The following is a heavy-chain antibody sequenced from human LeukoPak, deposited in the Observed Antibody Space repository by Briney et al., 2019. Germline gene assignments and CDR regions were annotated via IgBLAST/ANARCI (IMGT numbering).Heavy chain of an antibody. V-gene: IGHV4-61*05. CDR3: ATSIVVYDSSDKTYPGGVNY. D-gene: IGHD3-22*01. Sequence: PSETLSLTCTVSGGSISSSSYYWGWIRQPPGKGLEWIGYIYYSGSTNYNPSLKSRVTISVDTSKNQFSLKLSSVTAADTAVYYCATSIVVYDSSDKTYPGGVNYWGQGALVTVSS. J-gene: IGHJ4*02. CDR2: IYYSGST. CDR1: GGSISSSSYY.